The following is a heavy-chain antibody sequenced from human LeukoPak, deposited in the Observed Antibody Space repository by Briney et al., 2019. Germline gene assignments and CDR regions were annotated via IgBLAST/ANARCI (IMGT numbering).Heavy chain of an antibody. J-gene: IGHJ6*03. D-gene: IGHD3-16*02. V-gene: IGHV4-34*01. CDR1: GGSFSGYY. CDR3: ARRTPGLYFGAFYYYMDV. Sequence: SETLSLTCRVYGGSFSGYYWTWIRQSPGRRLEWLGEINHSGSTNYHPSLRSRLTISVDKSNNKFSLNMTSVTAADTAVYFCARRTPGLYFGAFYYYMDVWGKGATVIISS. CDR2: INHSGST.